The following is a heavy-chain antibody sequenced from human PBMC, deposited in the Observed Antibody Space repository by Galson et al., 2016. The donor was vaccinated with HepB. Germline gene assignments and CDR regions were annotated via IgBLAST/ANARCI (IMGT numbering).Heavy chain of an antibody. J-gene: IGHJ4*02. CDR3: SRGTPDYRPYYFDY. CDR2: IRSKTYGGTN. CDR1: GFTFGDYA. Sequence: SLRLSCATSGFTFGDYAMSWFRQAPGKGLEWVGFIRSKTYGGTNEYAVTGKARFTISRDDSKSFAYLQMSSLNTGDTAVYYCSRGTPDYRPYYFDYWGQGTLVTVSS. D-gene: IGHD4-11*01. V-gene: IGHV3-49*03.